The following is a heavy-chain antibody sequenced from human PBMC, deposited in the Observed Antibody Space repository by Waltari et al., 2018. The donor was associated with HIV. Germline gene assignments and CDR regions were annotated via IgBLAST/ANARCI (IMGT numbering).Heavy chain of an antibody. V-gene: IGHV1-3*01. D-gene: IGHD2-2*01. CDR3: TRDYCSDTNCFESLDY. Sequence: QVHLVQSGAEVKRPGASVKVSCRTSGYSFHGYAMHWVRQAPGQTLEWMGWINGGHGCTRYSQRFQGRLSITRSTAANTAYMYLSSLRSEDTAVYFCTRDYCSDTNCFESLDYWGQGTLATVSA. CDR1: GYSFHGYA. J-gene: IGHJ4*02. CDR2: INGGHGCT.